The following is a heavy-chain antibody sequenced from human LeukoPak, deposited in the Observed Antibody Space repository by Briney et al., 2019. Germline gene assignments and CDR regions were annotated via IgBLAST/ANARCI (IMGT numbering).Heavy chain of an antibody. CDR3: ARDSGSYFDY. J-gene: IGHJ4*02. D-gene: IGHD1-26*01. CDR2: IHTSGDT. Sequence: PSETLSLTCTVSGGSISSGIYYWSWLRQPAGKGLEWIGRIHTSGDTNYNPSLKSRVTISVDSSKNQFSLRLSSVTAADTAVYYCARDSGSYFDYWGQGTLVTVSS. V-gene: IGHV4-61*02. CDR1: GGSISSGIYY.